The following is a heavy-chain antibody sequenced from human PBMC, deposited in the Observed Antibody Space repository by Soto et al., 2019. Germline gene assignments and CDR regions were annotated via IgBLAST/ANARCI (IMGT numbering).Heavy chain of an antibody. CDR3: ASAYSSSWRYYYYYYMDV. CDR1: GFTFSSYG. Sequence: QVQLVESGGGVVQPGRSLRLSCAASGFTFSSYGMHWVRRAPGKGLEWVAVIWYDGSNKYYADSVKGRFTISRDNSKNTLYLQMNSLRAEDTAVYYCASAYSSSWRYYYYYYMDVWGKGTTVTVSS. V-gene: IGHV3-33*01. D-gene: IGHD6-13*01. J-gene: IGHJ6*03. CDR2: IWYDGSNK.